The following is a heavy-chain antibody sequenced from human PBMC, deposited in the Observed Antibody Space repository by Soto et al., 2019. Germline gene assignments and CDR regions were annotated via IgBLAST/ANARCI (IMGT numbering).Heavy chain of an antibody. Sequence: GGSLRLSCVASGLTFGSRAMTWVRQAPGEGLQWVSTITDTGGDAKYADSVRGRFVISRDNSKKTLYLQMTSLTAEDSAMYYCTRGSTDSYPGSRIFDFWGRGTLVTVSS. D-gene: IGHD3-10*01. CDR2: ITDTGGDA. CDR3: TRGSTDSYPGSRIFDF. V-gene: IGHV3-23*01. CDR1: GLTFGSRA. J-gene: IGHJ4*02.